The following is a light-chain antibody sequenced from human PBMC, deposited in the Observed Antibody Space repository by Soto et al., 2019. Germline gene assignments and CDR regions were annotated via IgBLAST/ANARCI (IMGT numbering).Light chain of an antibody. J-gene: IGKJ4*01. CDR2: AAS. CDR3: QQAYTFPLT. CDR1: QDISKW. Sequence: DIQMTQSPSSVSAFVGDRVTIPCRASQDISKWLGWYQRQPGKAPKLLIYAASVLLDGVPSRFSGSGSGTDFNLTISSLQPEDFASYFCQQAYTFPLTFGGGTKVEIK. V-gene: IGKV1D-12*01.